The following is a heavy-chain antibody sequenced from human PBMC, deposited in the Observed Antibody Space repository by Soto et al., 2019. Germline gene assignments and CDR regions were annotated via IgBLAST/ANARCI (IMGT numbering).Heavy chain of an antibody. J-gene: IGHJ4*02. CDR1: GFTFSSYS. D-gene: IGHD1-26*01. CDR3: AYGRGSSFH. Sequence: GGSLRLSCAASGFTFSSYSMNWVRQAPGKGLEWVSSISSSSSYIYYADSVKGRFTISRDNAKNSLYLQMNGLRAEDTAVYYCAYGRGSSFHWGQGTLVTVSS. V-gene: IGHV3-21*01. CDR2: ISSSSSYI.